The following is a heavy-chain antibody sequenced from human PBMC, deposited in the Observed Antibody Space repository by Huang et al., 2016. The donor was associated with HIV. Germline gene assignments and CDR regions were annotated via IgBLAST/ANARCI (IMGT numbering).Heavy chain of an antibody. D-gene: IGHD1-26*01. V-gene: IGHV4-34*01. Sequence: QVQLQQWGAGLLKPSETLSLTCAVDGGSFRNYYWTWIRQPPGKGLEWIGEINHSGSTNYNLSLKSRLSLSVHTSKNQFSLKMNSVTAADTAVYYCARNKWELLYFDYWGQGTLVTVSS. CDR2: INHSGST. J-gene: IGHJ4*02. CDR1: GGSFRNYY. CDR3: ARNKWELLYFDY.